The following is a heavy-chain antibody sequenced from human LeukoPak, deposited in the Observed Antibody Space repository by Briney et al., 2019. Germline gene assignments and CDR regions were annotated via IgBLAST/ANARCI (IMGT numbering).Heavy chain of an antibody. Sequence: ASVKVSCKASGYTFTGYYMHWVRQAPGQGLEWMGWINPNSGGTNYAQKFQGRVTMTTDTSTSTAYMELRSLRSDDTAVYYCARGLHYGDLGADYWGQGTLVTVSS. J-gene: IGHJ4*02. CDR3: ARGLHYGDLGADY. CDR2: INPNSGGT. CDR1: GYTFTGYY. D-gene: IGHD4-17*01. V-gene: IGHV1-2*02.